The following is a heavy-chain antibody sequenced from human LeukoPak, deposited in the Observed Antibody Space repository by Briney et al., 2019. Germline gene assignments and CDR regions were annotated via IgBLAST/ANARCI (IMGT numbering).Heavy chain of an antibody. Sequence: SQTLSLTCTVSGGSISSGDYYWSWIRQPPGKGLEWIGYIYYSGSTYYNPSLKSRVTISVDTSKNQFSLKLSSVIAADTAVYYCARDGDFWNGYYTGPWGQGTLVTVSS. CDR2: IYYSGST. CDR3: ARDGDFWNGYYTGP. V-gene: IGHV4-30-4*08. CDR1: GGSISSGDYY. J-gene: IGHJ5*02. D-gene: IGHD3-3*01.